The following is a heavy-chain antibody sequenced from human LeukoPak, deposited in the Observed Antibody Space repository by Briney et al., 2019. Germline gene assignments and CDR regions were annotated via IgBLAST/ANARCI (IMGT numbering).Heavy chain of an antibody. CDR3: ARDLALADSDAFDI. CDR1: GYTFTGYY. CDR2: INPNSGGT. J-gene: IGHJ3*02. V-gene: IGHV1-2*02. D-gene: IGHD6-19*01. Sequence: APVKVSCKASGYTFTGYYMHWVRQAPGQGLEWMGWINPNSGGTNCAQKFQGRVTMTRDTSISTAYMELSRLRSDDTAVYYCARDLALADSDAFDIWGQGTMVTVSS.